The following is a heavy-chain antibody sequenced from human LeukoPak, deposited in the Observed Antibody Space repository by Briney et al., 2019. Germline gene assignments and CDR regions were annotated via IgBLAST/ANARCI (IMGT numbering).Heavy chain of an antibody. CDR2: INWNGGST. J-gene: IGHJ6*03. CDR1: GFTFDDYG. CDR3: ARDPVTTVAYYYYYMDV. D-gene: IGHD4-23*01. V-gene: IGHV3-20*04. Sequence: PGGSLGLSCAASGFTFDDYGMSWVRQAPGKGLEWVSGINWNGGSTGYADSVKGRFTISRDNAKNSLYLQMNSLRAEDTALYYCARDPVTTVAYYYYYMDVWGKGTTVTVSS.